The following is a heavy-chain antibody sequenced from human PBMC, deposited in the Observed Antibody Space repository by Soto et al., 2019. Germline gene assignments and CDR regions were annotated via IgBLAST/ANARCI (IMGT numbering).Heavy chain of an antibody. D-gene: IGHD2-8*01. J-gene: IGHJ6*02. CDR1: GYSFTDYH. Sequence: ASVKVSCKASGYSFTDYHIHWVRQAPGQGLEWLGRINPKSGGTSTAQRFQGWVTMTTDTSISTASMELTRLTSDDTAIYYCARGDSTDCSNGVCSFFYNHDMDVWGQGTTVTVSS. CDR2: INPKSGGT. CDR3: ARGDSTDCSNGVCSFFYNHDMDV. V-gene: IGHV1-2*04.